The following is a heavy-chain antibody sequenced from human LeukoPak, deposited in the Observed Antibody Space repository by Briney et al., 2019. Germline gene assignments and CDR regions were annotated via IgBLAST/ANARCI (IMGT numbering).Heavy chain of an antibody. D-gene: IGHD1-1*01. CDR2: ISGSDGNT. CDR1: GFTFSKYA. CDR3: ARDPGRLDRGNDYYYGMDV. J-gene: IGHJ6*02. V-gene: IGHV3-23*01. Sequence: GGSLRLSCAASGFTFSKYAMSWVRQAPGKGLEWVSAISGSDGNTFYADSVKGRFTISRDNAKNSLYLQMNSLRDEDTAVYYCARDPGRLDRGNDYYYGMDVWGQGTTVTVSS.